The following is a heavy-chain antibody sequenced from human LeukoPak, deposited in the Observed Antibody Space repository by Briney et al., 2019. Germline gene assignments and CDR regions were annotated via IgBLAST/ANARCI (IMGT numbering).Heavy chain of an antibody. CDR2: ISGSGGST. D-gene: IGHD3-9*01. CDR3: AKAVNFDWLPNDY. Sequence: PEGSLRLSCAASGFTFSSYAMSWVRQAPGKGLEWVSAISGSGGSTYYADSVKGRFTISRDNSKNTLYLQLNSLRAEDTAVYYCAKAVNFDWLPNDYWGQGTLVTVSS. V-gene: IGHV3-23*01. CDR1: GFTFSSYA. J-gene: IGHJ4*02.